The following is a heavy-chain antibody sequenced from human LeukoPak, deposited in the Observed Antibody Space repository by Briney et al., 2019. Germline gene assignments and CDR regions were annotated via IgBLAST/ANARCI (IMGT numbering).Heavy chain of an antibody. J-gene: IGHJ3*01. D-gene: IGHD2-2*01. V-gene: IGHV3-74*01. CDR1: IFMFSSYW. CDR3: ARGPGVFDF. CDR2: INSDGSST. Sequence: GGSLRLSCVACIFMFSSYWMNCVRQAPGKGLVWVSRINSDGSSTSYADSVKGRSTISRDNAKHMMFMIINCMGAEVTAVFWCARGPGVFDFWGQGTMVTVSS.